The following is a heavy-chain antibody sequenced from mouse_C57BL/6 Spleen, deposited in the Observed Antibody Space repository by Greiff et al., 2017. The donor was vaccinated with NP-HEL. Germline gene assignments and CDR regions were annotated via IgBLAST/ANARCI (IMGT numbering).Heavy chain of an antibody. Sequence: VKLMESGAELVRPGTSVKVSCKASGYAFTNYLIEWVKQRPGQGLEWIGVINPGSGGTNYNEKFKGKATLTADKSSSTAYMQLSSLTSEDSAVYFCARSLGTTVVAPFAYWGQGTLVTVSA. V-gene: IGHV1-54*01. CDR2: INPGSGGT. D-gene: IGHD1-1*01. CDR1: GYAFTNYL. J-gene: IGHJ3*01. CDR3: ARSLGTTVVAPFAY.